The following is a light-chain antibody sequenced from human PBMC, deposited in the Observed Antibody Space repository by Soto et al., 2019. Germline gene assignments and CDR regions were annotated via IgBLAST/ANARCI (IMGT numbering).Light chain of an antibody. J-gene: IGKJ2*01. Sequence: DIQMTQSPSSLSASVGDSVTITCQASQDISNYLNWYQQKPWKAPKLLIYDASNLETGVPSRFSGSGSGTDFTFTISSLQPEDIATYYCQQYDSLPYTFGQGTKLEIK. V-gene: IGKV1-33*01. CDR3: QQYDSLPYT. CDR1: QDISNY. CDR2: DAS.